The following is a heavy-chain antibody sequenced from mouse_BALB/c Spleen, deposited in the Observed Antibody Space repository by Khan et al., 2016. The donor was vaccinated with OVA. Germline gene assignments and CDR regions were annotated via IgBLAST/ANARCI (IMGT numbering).Heavy chain of an antibody. CDR2: INYSGSA. D-gene: IGHD2-3*01. CDR1: GYSITSDYA. J-gene: IGHJ4*01. Sequence: SGPGLVKPSQSLSLTCTVTGYSITSDYAWNWIRQFPGNKLEWMGYINYSGSANYNPALKSRISITRDTSKNQFFLQLNSVTTADSATYYCARDGSRYNYAMDYWGQGTSVTGSS. V-gene: IGHV3-2*02. CDR3: ARDGSRYNYAMDY.